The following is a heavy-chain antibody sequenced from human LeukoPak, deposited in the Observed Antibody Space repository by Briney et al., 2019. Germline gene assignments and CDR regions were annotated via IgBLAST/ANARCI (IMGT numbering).Heavy chain of an antibody. CDR3: ARGELLYDY. CDR2: IYYTGST. D-gene: IGHD2-15*01. J-gene: IGHJ4*02. Sequence: PSETLSLTCTVSGGSISSGNNYWSWIRQPPGKGLEWIGYIYYTGSTFYNPSLKSRVTMSVDTSKNQFSLKLNSVTAADTAAYYCARGELLYDYWGQGTLVTVSS. V-gene: IGHV4-30-4*01. CDR1: GGSISSGNNY.